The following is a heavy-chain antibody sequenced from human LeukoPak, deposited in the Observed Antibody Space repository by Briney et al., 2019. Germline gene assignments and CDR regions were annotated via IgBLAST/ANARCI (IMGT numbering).Heavy chain of an antibody. J-gene: IGHJ6*02. D-gene: IGHD3-10*01. CDR2: INHSGST. Sequence: SETLSLTCAVYGGSFSGYYWSWIRQPPGKGLEWIGEINHSGSTNYNPSLKSRVTISVDTSKNQFSLKLSSVTAADTAVYYCARDIDPQLLWFGEPTPLYYYGMDVWGQGTTVTVSS. CDR1: GGSFSGYY. CDR3: ARDIDPQLLWFGEPTPLYYYGMDV. V-gene: IGHV4-34*01.